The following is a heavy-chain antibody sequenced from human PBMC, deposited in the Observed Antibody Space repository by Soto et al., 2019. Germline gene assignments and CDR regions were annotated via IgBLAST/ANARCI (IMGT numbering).Heavy chain of an antibody. D-gene: IGHD5-12*01. CDR3: ARERGDIVATIRNYYYYYGMDV. Sequence: GGSLRLSCAASGFTFSSYAMHWVRQAPGKGLEWVAVISYDGSNKYYADSVKDRFTISRDNSKNTLYLQMNSLRAEDTAVYYCARERGDIVATIRNYYYYYGMDVWGQGTTVTVSS. CDR1: GFTFSSYA. J-gene: IGHJ6*02. V-gene: IGHV3-30-3*01. CDR2: ISYDGSNK.